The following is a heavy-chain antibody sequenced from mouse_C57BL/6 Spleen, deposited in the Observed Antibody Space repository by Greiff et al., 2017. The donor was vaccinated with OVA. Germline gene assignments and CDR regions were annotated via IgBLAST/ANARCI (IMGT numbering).Heavy chain of an antibody. V-gene: IGHV1-55*01. Sequence: VQLQQPGAELVKPGASVKMSCKASGYTFTSYWITWVKQRPGQGLEWIGDIYPGSGSTNYNEKFKSKATMTVDTSSSTAYLQLSSLTSEDSAVYYCARIGDPRNYEAWFAYWGQGTLVTVSA. D-gene: IGHD2-1*01. CDR3: ARIGDPRNYEAWFAY. CDR1: GYTFTSYW. J-gene: IGHJ3*01. CDR2: IYPGSGST.